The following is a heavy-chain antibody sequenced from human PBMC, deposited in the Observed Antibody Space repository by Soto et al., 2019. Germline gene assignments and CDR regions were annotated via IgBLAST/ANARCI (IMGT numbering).Heavy chain of an antibody. D-gene: IGHD3-9*01. CDR3: ARGDATKIVVTTYYAMDV. CDR1: GYTFTSYA. Sequence: GASVNLSCKASGYTFTSYAMHWVRQAPGQRLEWMGWINAGNGNTKYSQKFQGRVTITRDTSASTAYMELSSLRSEDTAVYYCARGDATKIVVTTYYAMDVWGQGTTVTVSS. CDR2: INAGNGNT. J-gene: IGHJ6*02. V-gene: IGHV1-3*01.